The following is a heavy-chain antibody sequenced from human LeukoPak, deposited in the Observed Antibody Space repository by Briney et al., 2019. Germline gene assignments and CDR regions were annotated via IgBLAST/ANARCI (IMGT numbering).Heavy chain of an antibody. CDR1: RFTFSSYG. CDR3: AKKLWGQQLVSDY. V-gene: IGHV3-30*02. CDR2: IRYDGSNK. Sequence: GGSLRLSCAASRFTFSSYGMHWVRQAPGKGLEWVAFIRYDGSNKYYADSVKGRFTISRDNSKNTLYLQMNSLRAEDTAVYYCAKKLWGQQLVSDYWGQGTLVTVSS. J-gene: IGHJ4*02. D-gene: IGHD6-13*01.